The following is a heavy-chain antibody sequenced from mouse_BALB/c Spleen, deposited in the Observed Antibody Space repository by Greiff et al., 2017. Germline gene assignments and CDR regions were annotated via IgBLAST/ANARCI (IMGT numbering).Heavy chain of an antibody. CDR1: GFSLTSYG. J-gene: IGHJ4*01. D-gene: IGHD2-10*02. CDR3: AKYGNHAMDY. Sequence: VKLVESGPGLVAPSQSLSITCTVSGFSLTSYGVHWVRQPPGKGLEWLGVIWAGGSTNYNSALMSRLSISKDNSKSQVFLKMNSLQTDDTAMYYCAKYGNHAMDYWGQGTSVTVSS. V-gene: IGHV2-9*02. CDR2: IWAGGST.